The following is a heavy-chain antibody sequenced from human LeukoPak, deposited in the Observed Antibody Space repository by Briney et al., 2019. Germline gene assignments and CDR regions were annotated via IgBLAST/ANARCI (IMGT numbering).Heavy chain of an antibody. Sequence: GGSLRLSCAASGFTFSSYDMTWVRQAPGRGLEWVSSISSSSSYIYYADSVKGRFTISRDNAKNSLYLQMNSLRAEDTAVYSCARDRLLEDRDYHNYYYMDVWGKGTTVTVSS. CDR2: ISSSSSYI. V-gene: IGHV3-21*01. J-gene: IGHJ6*03. CDR1: GFTFSSYD. CDR3: ARDRLLEDRDYHNYYYMDV. D-gene: IGHD1-1*01.